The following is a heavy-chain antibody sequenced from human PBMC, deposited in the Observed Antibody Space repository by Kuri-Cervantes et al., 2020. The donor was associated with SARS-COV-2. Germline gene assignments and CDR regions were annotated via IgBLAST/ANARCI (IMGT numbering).Heavy chain of an antibody. CDR2: IYPGDSDT. D-gene: IGHD2-2*01. Sequence: GESLKISCKGSGYSFTSYWIGWVRQMPGKGLEWMGIIYPGDSDTRYSPSFQGQVTISADKSLSTAYLQWSSLKASDTAMYYCAREETDIVVVPAAMNWFDPWGQGTLVTVSS. CDR3: AREETDIVVVPAAMNWFDP. J-gene: IGHJ5*02. CDR1: GYSFTSYW. V-gene: IGHV5-51*01.